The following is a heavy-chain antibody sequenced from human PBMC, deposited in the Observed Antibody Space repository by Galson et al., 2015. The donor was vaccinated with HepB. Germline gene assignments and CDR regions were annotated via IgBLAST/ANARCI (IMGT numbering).Heavy chain of an antibody. Sequence: SLRLSCAASGFTFSSYAMSWVRQAPGKGLEWVSAISGSGGSTYYADSVKGRFTISRDNSKNTLYLQMNSLRAEDTAVYYCGRAGQEWLVSFSAYWGQGTLVTVSS. V-gene: IGHV3-23*01. D-gene: IGHD6-19*01. J-gene: IGHJ4*02. CDR1: GFTFSSYA. CDR2: ISGSGGST. CDR3: GRAGQEWLVSFSAY.